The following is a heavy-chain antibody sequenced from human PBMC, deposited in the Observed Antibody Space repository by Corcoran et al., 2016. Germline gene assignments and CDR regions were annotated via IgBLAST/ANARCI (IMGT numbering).Heavy chain of an antibody. V-gene: IGHV1-18*01. CDR2: ISAYNGNT. Sequence: QVQLVQSGAEVKKPGASVKVSCKASGYTFTSYGISWVRQAPGQGLEWMGWISAYNGNTNYAQKLQGRVTMPTDTSTRTAYMELRSLRSDDTAVYYCARTDCSSTSCYPDDYWGQGTLVTVSS. CDR1: GYTFTSYG. J-gene: IGHJ4*02. CDR3: ARTDCSSTSCYPDDY. D-gene: IGHD2-2*01.